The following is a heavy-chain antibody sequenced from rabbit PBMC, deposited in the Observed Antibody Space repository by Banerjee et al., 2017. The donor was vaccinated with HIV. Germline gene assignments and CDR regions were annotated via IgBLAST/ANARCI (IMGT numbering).Heavy chain of an antibody. CDR2: IVTDSGIT. D-gene: IGHD7-1*01. J-gene: IGHJ6*01. Sequence: QSLEESGGGLVKPEGSLTLTCKASGFDLSSYYYMCWVRQAPGKGLEWIGCIVTDSGITYYASWAKGRFTISKTSSTTITLQMTSLTAADTATYFCARNNATGTTYDLWGPGTLVTVS. V-gene: IGHV1S40*01. CDR1: GFDLSSYYY. CDR3: ARNNATGTTYDL.